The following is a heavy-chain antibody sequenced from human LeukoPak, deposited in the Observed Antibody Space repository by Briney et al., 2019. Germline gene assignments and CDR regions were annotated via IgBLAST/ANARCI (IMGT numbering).Heavy chain of an antibody. CDR1: GFSFGSNA. J-gene: IGHJ4*02. V-gene: IGHV3-23*01. Sequence: GGSLRLSCAASGFSFGSNAMSWVRQAPGKGLEWVSGISGSGSNTQYAESVRGRFTISRDNSKNTLYLQMNSLRAEDTALYNCVRDARALLDTAALDYWGQGTLVTVSS. D-gene: IGHD5-18*01. CDR2: ISGSGSNT. CDR3: VRDARALLDTAALDY.